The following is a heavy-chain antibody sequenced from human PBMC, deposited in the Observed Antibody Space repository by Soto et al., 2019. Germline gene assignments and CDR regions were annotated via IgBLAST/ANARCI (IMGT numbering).Heavy chain of an antibody. CDR1: GYRFTSYW. Sequence: GESLKISCRTSGYRFTSYWIAWVRQMPGKGLEWMGIIFPSDSDTRYSPSFQGQVTVSADRSTSTVFLQWASLKASDTAVYFCARKDKSGYFNWFDPWGQGTLVTVSS. D-gene: IGHD3-22*01. J-gene: IGHJ5*02. CDR3: ARKDKSGYFNWFDP. V-gene: IGHV5-51*01. CDR2: IFPSDSDT.